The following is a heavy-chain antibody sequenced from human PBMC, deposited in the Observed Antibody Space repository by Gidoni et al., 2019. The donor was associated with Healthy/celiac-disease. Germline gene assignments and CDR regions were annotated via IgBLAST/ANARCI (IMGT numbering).Heavy chain of an antibody. V-gene: IGHV3-66*01. D-gene: IGHD6-19*01. CDR3: ARDLAVAGDNWFDP. Sequence: ELQLVESGGGLVQPGGSLRLSWAASGFTVSSNYMSWVRQAPGQGLEWGSVIYSGGSTYYADSVKGRFTISRDNSKNTLYLQMNSLRAEDTAVYYCARDLAVAGDNWFDPWGQGTLGTVSS. CDR1: GFTVSSNY. CDR2: IYSGGST. J-gene: IGHJ5*02.